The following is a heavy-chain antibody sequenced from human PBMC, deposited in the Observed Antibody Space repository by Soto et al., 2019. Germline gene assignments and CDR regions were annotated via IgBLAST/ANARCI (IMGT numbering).Heavy chain of an antibody. D-gene: IGHD1-7*01. CDR1: GYTFTSYD. J-gene: IGHJ5*02. V-gene: IGHV1-8*01. CDR2: INPNNGNT. Sequence: QVQLVQSGAEVKKSGASVKVSCKASGYTFTSYDINWVRQATGQGLERMGWINPNNGNTGYAQTFQGRDTVTRDTSTCTVFMELSSLSSKDTAVYFCARTSSGTRGGFDPWGQGTRVAVSS. CDR3: ARTSSGTRGGFDP.